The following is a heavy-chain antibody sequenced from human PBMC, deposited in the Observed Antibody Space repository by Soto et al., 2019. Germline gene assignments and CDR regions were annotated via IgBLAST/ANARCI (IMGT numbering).Heavy chain of an antibody. V-gene: IGHV3-21*01. CDR3: ARDRCSGGSCYQTYAFDL. J-gene: IGHJ3*01. CDR2: ISSSNRYI. D-gene: IGHD2-15*01. Sequence: GGSLRLSCAVSGFNFSSYTMNWVRQTPGTGLEWVSSISSSNRYIYYADSVKGRFTISRDDAKNSLYLQMNSLRADDTAVYYCARDRCSGGSCYQTYAFDLWGQCTMFPVSS. CDR1: GFNFSSYT.